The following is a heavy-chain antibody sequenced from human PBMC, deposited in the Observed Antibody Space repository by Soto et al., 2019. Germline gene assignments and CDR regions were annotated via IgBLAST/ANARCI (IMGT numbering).Heavy chain of an antibody. V-gene: IGHV4-39*01. J-gene: IGHJ5*02. CDR1: GGSISRSSYS. Sequence: SETLSLTCTVSGGSISRSSYSWAWICQPPGKGLEWIGTLYYSGNTYYNPSLKSRVTISVDTSKNQFSLKLSSVTAADTAVYYCATRQGGSYNWFDPWGQGTLVTVSS. CDR2: LYYSGNT. CDR3: ATRQGGSYNWFDP. D-gene: IGHD2-15*01.